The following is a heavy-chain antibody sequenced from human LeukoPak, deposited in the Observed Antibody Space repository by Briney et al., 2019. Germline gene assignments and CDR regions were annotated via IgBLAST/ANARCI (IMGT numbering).Heavy chain of an antibody. J-gene: IGHJ5*02. CDR2: ISSSGTYA. CDR3: ARGGHDILTGNSLFDP. V-gene: IGHV3-11*05. D-gene: IGHD3-9*01. CDR1: GFTFSDYY. Sequence: GGSLRLSCVASGFTFSDYYMSWIRQAPGKGLQYVSYISSSGTYANYANSVKGRFTNSRDNAKNSLYLQMNSLRADDTAFYYCARGGHDILTGNSLFDPWGQGPLVTGSS.